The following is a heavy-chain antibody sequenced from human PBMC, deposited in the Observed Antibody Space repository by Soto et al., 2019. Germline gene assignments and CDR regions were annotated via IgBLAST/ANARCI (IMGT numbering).Heavy chain of an antibody. CDR1: GFTFDDYA. J-gene: IGHJ4*02. CDR3: AILPLYGSGFDC. V-gene: IGHV3-9*01. CDR2: ISWNGASI. Sequence: DVQLVESGGGLVQPGRSLRLSCAASGFTFDDYAIHWVRQAPGRGLEWVAGISWNGASIGYADSVKGRFTISRDNAKNSLHLQMNSLRSEDTALYYCAILPLYGSGFDCWGQGTLVTVSS. D-gene: IGHD3-10*01.